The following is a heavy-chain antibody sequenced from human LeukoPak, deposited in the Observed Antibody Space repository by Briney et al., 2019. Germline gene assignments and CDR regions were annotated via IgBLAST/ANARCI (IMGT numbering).Heavy chain of an antibody. CDR3: AKDIFKEGYYFDY. D-gene: IGHD2-15*01. V-gene: IGHV3-9*01. J-gene: IGHJ4*02. CDR1: GFTFDDYA. CDR2: ISWNSGSI. Sequence: GGSLRLSCAASGFTFDDYAMHWVRQAPGKGLEWVSGISWNSGSIGYADSVKGRFTISRDNAKNSLYLQMNSLRAEDTALYYCAKDIFKEGYYFDYWGQGTLVTVSS.